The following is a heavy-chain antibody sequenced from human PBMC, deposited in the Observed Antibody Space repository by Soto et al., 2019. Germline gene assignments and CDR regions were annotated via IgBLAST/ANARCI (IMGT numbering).Heavy chain of an antibody. J-gene: IGHJ6*02. CDR3: ARSSQPDYDYVWGSYRSPFYGMDV. Sequence: PSETLSLTCTVSGGSISSYYWSWIRQPPGKGLEWIGYIYYSGSTNYNPSLKSRVTISVDTSKNQFSLKLSSVTAADTAVYYCARSSQPDYDYVWGSYRSPFYGMDVWGQGTTVTV. V-gene: IGHV4-59*01. D-gene: IGHD3-16*02. CDR2: IYYSGST. CDR1: GGSISSYY.